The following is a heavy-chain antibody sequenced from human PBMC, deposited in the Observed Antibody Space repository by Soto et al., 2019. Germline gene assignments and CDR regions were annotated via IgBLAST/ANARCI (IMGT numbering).Heavy chain of an antibody. D-gene: IGHD2-21*02. Sequence: TVSGGPISRGDYYWSWIRQHPGKGLEWIGNIYYSGTTYYNPSLKSRVTITVDTSKNQFSLNLSSVTAADTAVYYCARLEVTATNWFHPWGQGTLVTVSS. CDR1: GGPISRGDYY. J-gene: IGHJ5*02. CDR3: ARLEVTATNWFHP. V-gene: IGHV4-31*03. CDR2: IYYSGTT.